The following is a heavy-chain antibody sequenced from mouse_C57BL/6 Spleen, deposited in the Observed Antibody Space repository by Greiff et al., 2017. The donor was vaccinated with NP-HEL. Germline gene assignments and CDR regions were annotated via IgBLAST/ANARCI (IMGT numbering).Heavy chain of an antibody. D-gene: IGHD2-4*01. V-gene: IGHV3-6*01. Sequence: EVQRVESGPGLVKPSQSLSLTCSVTGYSITSGYYWNWIRQFPGNKLEWMGYISYDGSNNYNPSLKNRISITRDTSKNQFFLKLNSVTTEDTATYYCARDGDYDPWYFDVWGTGTTVTVSS. CDR3: ARDGDYDPWYFDV. J-gene: IGHJ1*03. CDR2: ISYDGSN. CDR1: GYSITSGYY.